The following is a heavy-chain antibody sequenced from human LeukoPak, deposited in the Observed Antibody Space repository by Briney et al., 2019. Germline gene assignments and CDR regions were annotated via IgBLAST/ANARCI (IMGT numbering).Heavy chain of an antibody. J-gene: IGHJ4*02. CDR1: GDSVTSGI. CDR2: TYHWSKWFN. V-gene: IGHV6-1*01. CDR3: ARGDIYCSSTSCYPTGVDY. D-gene: IGHD2-2*01. Sequence: SQTLSLTCAISGDSVTSGIWNWIRQSPSRGLEWLGRTYHWSKWFNDYAVSVESRMTINADTSRNQFSLQLNSVTPEDTAVYYCARGDIYCSSTSCYPTGVDYWGQGTLVTVSS.